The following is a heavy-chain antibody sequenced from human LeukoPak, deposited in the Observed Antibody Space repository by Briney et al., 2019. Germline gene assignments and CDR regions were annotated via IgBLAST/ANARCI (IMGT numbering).Heavy chain of an antibody. J-gene: IGHJ4*02. V-gene: IGHV4-38-2*02. D-gene: IGHD3-10*01. CDR1: GYSISSGYY. CDR3: ARGGFYGHPFDF. Sequence: ASETLSLTCIVSGYSISSGYYWDWIRQSPEKGLEWIGSIYYTGTTNYNPSLESRVTISVDASNNQVSLTLNSVTAADTAVYFCARGGFYGHPFDFGGQGTLVTVSS. CDR2: IYYTGTT.